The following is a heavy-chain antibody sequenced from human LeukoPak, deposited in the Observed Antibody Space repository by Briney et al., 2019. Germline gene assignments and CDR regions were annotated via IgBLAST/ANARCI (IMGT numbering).Heavy chain of an antibody. CDR3: ARWGVDNWFDP. Sequence: GESLKISCKGSGYTFSSYWIGWVRQMPGKGLEWMGIIYPGDSDTRYSPSFQGQVTISADKSISTAYLQWSSLKASDTAMYYCARWGVDNWFDPWRQGTLVTVSS. D-gene: IGHD3-16*01. J-gene: IGHJ5*02. V-gene: IGHV5-51*01. CDR2: IYPGDSDT. CDR1: GYTFSSYW.